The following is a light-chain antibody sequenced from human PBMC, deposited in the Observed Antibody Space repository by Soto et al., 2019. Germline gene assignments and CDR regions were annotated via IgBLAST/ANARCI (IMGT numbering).Light chain of an antibody. J-gene: IGLJ1*01. CDR2: RNT. CDR1: SSNIGAGYD. Sequence: QSALTQPPSVSGAPRQRVTISCTGSSSNIGAGYDVHWYQQLPGTAPNLLIYRNTNRPSGVPDRFSGSKSGTSASLAITGLQAEDEADYYCQSCDSSLSGSGVFGTGTKVTVL. CDR3: QSCDSSLSGSGV. V-gene: IGLV1-40*01.